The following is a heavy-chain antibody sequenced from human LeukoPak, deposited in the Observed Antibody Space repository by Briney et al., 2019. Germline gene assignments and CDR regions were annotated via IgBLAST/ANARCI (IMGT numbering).Heavy chain of an antibody. CDR3: ARSRLGLDH. D-gene: IGHD6-19*01. Sequence: GASVKVSCKASGYTFTSYYMHWVRQAPGQGLEWMGWMNPNSGNTGYAQKFQGRVTITRNTSISTAYMELSSLRSEDTAVYYCARSRLGLDHWGQGTLVTVSS. V-gene: IGHV1-8*03. CDR2: MNPNSGNT. J-gene: IGHJ4*02. CDR1: GYTFTSYY.